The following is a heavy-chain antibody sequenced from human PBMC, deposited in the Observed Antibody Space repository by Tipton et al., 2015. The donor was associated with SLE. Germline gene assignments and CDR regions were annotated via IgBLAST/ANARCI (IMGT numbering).Heavy chain of an antibody. D-gene: IGHD2/OR15-2a*01. J-gene: IGHJ4*02. CDR3: ARGVSEQQVLPVYYFDN. CDR1: GGTISTSSYY. V-gene: IGHV4-39*01. Sequence: TLSLTCIVSGGTISTSSYYWGWIRQSPGKGLEWIGSIHYRGGTDQNPSLASRLTISLDTSQNQFSLRLTSVTAADTAVYYCARGVSEQQVLPVYYFDNWGQGTLVTVSS. CDR2: IHYRGGT.